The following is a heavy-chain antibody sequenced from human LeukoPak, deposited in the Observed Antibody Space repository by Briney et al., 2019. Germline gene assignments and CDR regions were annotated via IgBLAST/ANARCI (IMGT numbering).Heavy chain of an antibody. D-gene: IGHD2-15*01. J-gene: IGHJ4*02. V-gene: IGHV3-53*01. CDR2: IHSGGTT. CDR1: GFTVSSNY. CDR3: ARDHCTGGSCYSDY. Sequence: PGGSLRLSCAASGFTVSSNYMSWVRQAPGKGLEWVSVIHSGGTTYYADSVKGRFTISRDNSKNTLYLQMSSLRVEDTAVYYCARDHCTGGSCYSDYWGQGTLVTVSS.